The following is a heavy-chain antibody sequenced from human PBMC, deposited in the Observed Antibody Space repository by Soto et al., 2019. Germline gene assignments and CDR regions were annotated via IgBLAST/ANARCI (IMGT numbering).Heavy chain of an antibody. CDR2: IYNSGLI. V-gene: IGHV4-4*07. J-gene: IGHJ4*02. CDR1: GDSISRHY. CDR3: ARGPFCGEECYFVY. Sequence: SETLSLTCSVFGDSISRHYWSWIRQPAGKGLEYIGRIYNSGLINYNPSLESRVSMSVDPSKNQISLKLTSATAADTAIYYCARGPFCGEECYFVYWGQGTLVTVSS. D-gene: IGHD2-21*01.